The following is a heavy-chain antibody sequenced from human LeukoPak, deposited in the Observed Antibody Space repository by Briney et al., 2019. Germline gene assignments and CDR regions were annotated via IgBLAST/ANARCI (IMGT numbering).Heavy chain of an antibody. Sequence: PSETLSLTCIVSGGSISSSSYYWGWIRQPPGKGLEWIGSIYYSGSTYYSPSLKSRVTISVDTSNNQFSLNLSSVTAADTAVYYCARARGTVTTRGSGKYYFDYWGQGTLVTVSS. J-gene: IGHJ4*02. CDR2: IYYSGST. D-gene: IGHD4-17*01. CDR3: ARARGTVTTRGSGKYYFDY. V-gene: IGHV4-39*02. CDR1: GGSISSSSYY.